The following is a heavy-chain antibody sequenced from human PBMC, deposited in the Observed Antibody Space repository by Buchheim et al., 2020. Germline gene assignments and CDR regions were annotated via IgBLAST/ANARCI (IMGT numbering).Heavy chain of an antibody. CDR2: IWYDGSNK. Sequence: QVQLVESGGGVVQPGRSLRLSCAASGFTFSSYGMHWVRQAPGKGLEWVAVIWYDGSNKYYADSVKGRFTISRDNSKNTLYLQMNSRGAEDTDEYYCARALYSSSSKSFDYWGQGTL. V-gene: IGHV3-33*01. J-gene: IGHJ4*02. CDR3: ARALYSSSSKSFDY. D-gene: IGHD6-6*01. CDR1: GFTFSSYG.